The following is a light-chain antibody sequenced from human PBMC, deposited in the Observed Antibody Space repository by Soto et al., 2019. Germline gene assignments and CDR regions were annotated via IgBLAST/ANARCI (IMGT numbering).Light chain of an antibody. CDR2: GAS. V-gene: IGKV3-20*01. Sequence: ETVMTRSPGTLSLSPGERATLSCGARQSVSSGYLAWYQHKPGQAPRLLIFGASNRATGIPYRFTGSGSGTDFTLTISRLEPEDFAVYYCQQYGISQNTFGQGTKLEIK. J-gene: IGKJ2*01. CDR3: QQYGISQNT. CDR1: QSVSSGY.